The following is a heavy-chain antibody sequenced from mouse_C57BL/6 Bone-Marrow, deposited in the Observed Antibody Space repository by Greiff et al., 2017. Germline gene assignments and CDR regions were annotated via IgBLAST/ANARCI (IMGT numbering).Heavy chain of an antibody. CDR2: IYPGSGNT. J-gene: IGHJ3*01. CDR3: ARSGDAPFAY. CDR1: GYTFTDYY. Sequence: VQLQQSGAELVRPGASVKLSCKASGYTFTDYYINWVKQRPGQGLEWIARIYPGSGNTYYNEKFKGKATLTAEKSSSTAYMQLSSLNSEDSAVYFCARSGDAPFAYWGQGTLVTVSA. D-gene: IGHD3-2*02. V-gene: IGHV1-76*01.